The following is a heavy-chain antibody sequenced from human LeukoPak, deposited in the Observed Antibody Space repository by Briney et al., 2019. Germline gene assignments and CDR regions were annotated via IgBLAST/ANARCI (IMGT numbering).Heavy chain of an antibody. CDR3: AGAYYYDSRALDY. CDR2: ISGSGGST. J-gene: IGHJ4*02. Sequence: GGSLRLSCAASGFTFSSYAMSWVRQAPGKGLEWVSAISGSGGSTYYADSVKGRFTISRDNSKNTLYLQMNSLRAEDTAVYYCAGAYYYDSRALDYWGQGTLVTVSS. CDR1: GFTFSSYA. D-gene: IGHD3-22*01. V-gene: IGHV3-23*01.